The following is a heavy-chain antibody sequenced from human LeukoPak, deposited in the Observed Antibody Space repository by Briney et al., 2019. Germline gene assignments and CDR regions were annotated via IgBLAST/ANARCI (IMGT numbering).Heavy chain of an antibody. V-gene: IGHV3-30*02. D-gene: IGHD3-3*01. Sequence: PGGSLRLSCAASGFTFSSYGMHWVRQAPGKGLEWVAFIRYDGSNKYYADSVKGRFTISRDNSKNTLYLQMNSLRAEDTAVYYCAKGGYTYYDFWSGYIKDYFDYWGQGTLVTVSS. CDR3: AKGGYTYYDFWSGYIKDYFDY. CDR2: IRYDGSNK. CDR1: GFTFSSYG. J-gene: IGHJ4*02.